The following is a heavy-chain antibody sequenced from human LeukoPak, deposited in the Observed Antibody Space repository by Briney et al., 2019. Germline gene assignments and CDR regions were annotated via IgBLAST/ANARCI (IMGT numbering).Heavy chain of an antibody. V-gene: IGHV3-30*04. D-gene: IGHD3-22*01. CDR1: GFTFSSYV. Sequence: GRSLRLSCAASGFTFSSYVLRWVRQSPGKGLEWVGVISYGGRKKYYAYSVKGRFIIFRDNSKNTLYLQMNSLRAEDTAVYYCARRSPRGFTMIVVGPFDYWGQGTLVTVSS. CDR2: ISYGGRKK. CDR3: ARRSPRGFTMIVVGPFDY. J-gene: IGHJ4*02.